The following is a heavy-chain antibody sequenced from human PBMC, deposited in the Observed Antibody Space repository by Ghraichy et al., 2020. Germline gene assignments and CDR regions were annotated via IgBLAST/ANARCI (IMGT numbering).Heavy chain of an antibody. CDR3: ARDVVVGTTPGFDY. D-gene: IGHD1-26*01. V-gene: IGHV3-33*05. CDR1: GFTFNNYG. CDR2: IQYDGRKK. Sequence: GGSLRLSCAASGFTFNNYGMHWVRQAPGKGLEWVGVIQYDGRKKYYADSVKGRFIISKDNSENTVYLQMNSLTAEDMAVYYCARDVVVGTTPGFDYWGQGTLVTVSS. J-gene: IGHJ4*02.